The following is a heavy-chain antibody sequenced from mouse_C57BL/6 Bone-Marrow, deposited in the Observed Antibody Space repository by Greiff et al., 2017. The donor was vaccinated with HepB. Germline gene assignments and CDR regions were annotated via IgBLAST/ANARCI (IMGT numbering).Heavy chain of an antibody. CDR3: TRYDSNPPWFAY. D-gene: IGHD2-5*01. CDR2: IDPETGGT. Sequence: QVHVKQSGAELVRPGASVTLSCKASGYTFTDYEMHWVKQTPVHGLEWIGAIDPETGGTAYNQKFKGKAILTADKSSSTAYMELRSLTSEDSAVYYCTRYDSNPPWFAYWGQGTLVTVSA. J-gene: IGHJ3*01. V-gene: IGHV1-15*01. CDR1: GYTFTDYE.